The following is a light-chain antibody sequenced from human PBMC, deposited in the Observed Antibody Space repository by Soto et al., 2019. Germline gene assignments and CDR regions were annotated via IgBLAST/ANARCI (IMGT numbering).Light chain of an antibody. V-gene: IGKV1-39*01. CDR3: QQSYSTPMYT. J-gene: IGKJ2*01. CDR1: QSISSY. CDR2: AAS. Sequence: DIQMTQSPSSLSASVGDRVTSTCRASQSISSYLNWYQQKPGKAPKLLIYAASSLQSGFPSRFSGSGSGTDFTLTISSLQPEDFATYYCQQSYSTPMYTFGQGTKLEIK.